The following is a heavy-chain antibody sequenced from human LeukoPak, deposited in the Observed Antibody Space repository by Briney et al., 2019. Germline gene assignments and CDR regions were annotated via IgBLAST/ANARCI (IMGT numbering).Heavy chain of an antibody. V-gene: IGHV1-46*01. CDR3: ARGGPDYGGSSEGADHWFDP. J-gene: IGHJ5*02. CDR1: GYTFTSYY. Sequence: ASVKVSCKASGYTFTSYYVHWVRQAPGQGLEWMGVVNPSAGSTVYAQNFQGRVAMTRDMSTSTVYMEVSSLTFEDTAVYFCARGGPDYGGSSEGADHWFDPWGQGTPVTVSS. D-gene: IGHD4-23*01. CDR2: VNPSAGST.